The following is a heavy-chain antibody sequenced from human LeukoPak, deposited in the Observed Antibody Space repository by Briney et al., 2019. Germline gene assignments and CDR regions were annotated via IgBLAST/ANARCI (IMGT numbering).Heavy chain of an antibody. J-gene: IGHJ4*02. V-gene: IGHV3-30*02. CDR1: GFTFSSYG. CDR3: AKEPNLWFGELFGPYFDY. CDR2: IRYDGSNK. D-gene: IGHD3-10*01. Sequence: GGSLRLSCAASGFTFSSYGMHWVRQAPGKGLEWVAFIRYDGSNKYYADSVKGRFTISRDNSKNTLYLQMNSLRAEDTAVYYCAKEPNLWFGELFGPYFDYWGQGTLVTVSS.